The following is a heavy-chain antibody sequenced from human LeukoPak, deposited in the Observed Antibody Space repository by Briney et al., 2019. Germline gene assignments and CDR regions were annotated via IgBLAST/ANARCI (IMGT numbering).Heavy chain of an antibody. V-gene: IGHV1-24*01. Sequence: ASVKVSCKVSGYTLTELSMHWVRQAPGKGLEWMGGFDPEDGETIYAQKFQGRVTITADKSTSTAYMELSSLRSEDTAVYYCATDSSGSDYWGQGTLVTVSS. CDR3: ATDSSGSDY. J-gene: IGHJ4*02. CDR1: GYTLTELS. CDR2: FDPEDGET. D-gene: IGHD3-22*01.